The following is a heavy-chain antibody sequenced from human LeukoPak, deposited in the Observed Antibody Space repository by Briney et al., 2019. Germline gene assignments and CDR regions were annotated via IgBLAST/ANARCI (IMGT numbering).Heavy chain of an antibody. CDR3: ARHGGGYCSGGSCPTYY. J-gene: IGHJ4*02. D-gene: IGHD2-15*01. CDR2: IDPSDSYT. CDR1: GYSFTSYW. V-gene: IGHV5-10-1*01. Sequence: GESLEISCQGSGYSFTSYWISWVRQLPVKGLEWMGRIDPSDSYTNYSPSFQGHVTISADKSISTAYLQWSSLKASDTAMYYCARHGGGYCSGGSCPTYYWGQGTLVTVSS.